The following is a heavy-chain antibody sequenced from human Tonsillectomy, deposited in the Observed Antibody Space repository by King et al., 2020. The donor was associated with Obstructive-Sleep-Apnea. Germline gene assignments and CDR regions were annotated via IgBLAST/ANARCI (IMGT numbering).Heavy chain of an antibody. CDR3: AKESRGLGIVYYFDY. D-gene: IGHD7-27*01. V-gene: IGHV3-9*01. J-gene: IGHJ4*02. CDR2: ISWNSGSI. Sequence: VQLVESGGGLVQPGRSLRLSCAASGFTFDDYAMHWVRQAPGKGLEWVSGISWNSGSIGYADSVKGRFTISRDNAKNSLYLQMNSLRAEDTALYYCAKESRGLGIVYYFDYWGQGTLVTVSS. CDR1: GFTFDDYA.